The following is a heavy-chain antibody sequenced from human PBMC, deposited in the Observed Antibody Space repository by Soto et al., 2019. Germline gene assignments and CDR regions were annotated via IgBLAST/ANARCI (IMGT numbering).Heavy chain of an antibody. CDR1: GFTFSSHW. Sequence: EVQLVESGGGIVQPGGSLRLSCSVSGFTFSSHWMHWVRQAPGKGLVWVSRISTDGSRTTYAYSVKGRVTISRYNAKNKLYLEMSSLRAEDTAVYDSARDMLWPPAFDYWGHGNVVTVS. J-gene: IGHJ4*01. V-gene: IGHV3-74*01. D-gene: IGHD2-21*01. CDR2: ISTDGSRT. CDR3: ARDMLWPPAFDY.